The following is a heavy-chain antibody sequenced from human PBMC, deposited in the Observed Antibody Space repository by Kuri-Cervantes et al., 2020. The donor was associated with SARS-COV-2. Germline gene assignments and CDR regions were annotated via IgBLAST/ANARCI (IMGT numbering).Heavy chain of an antibody. CDR2: INPNSGGT. D-gene: IGHD2-2*01. Sequence: ASVKVSCKASGYTFTGYYMHWVRQAPGQGLEWMGWINPNSGGTNYAQKFQGRVTITADKSTSTAYMELSSLRSEDTAVYYCATSPKYQLPIDYWGQGTLVTVSS. V-gene: IGHV1-2*02. J-gene: IGHJ4*02. CDR3: ATSPKYQLPIDY. CDR1: GYTFTGYY.